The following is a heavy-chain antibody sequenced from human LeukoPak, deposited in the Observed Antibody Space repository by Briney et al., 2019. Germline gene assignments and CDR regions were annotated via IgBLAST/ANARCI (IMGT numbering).Heavy chain of an antibody. D-gene: IGHD3-10*01. Sequence: GASVKVSCKASGYTFIGCYMHWVRQAPGQGLEWMGWINPNSGGTNYAQKFQGWVTMTRDTSISTAYMELSRQRSDDTAVYYCARGRGHDYFDYWGQGTLVTVSS. V-gene: IGHV1-2*04. CDR2: INPNSGGT. CDR1: GYTFIGCY. J-gene: IGHJ4*02. CDR3: ARGRGHDYFDY.